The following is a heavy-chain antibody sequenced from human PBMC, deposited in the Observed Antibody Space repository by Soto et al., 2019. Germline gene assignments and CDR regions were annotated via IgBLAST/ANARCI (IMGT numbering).Heavy chain of an antibody. J-gene: IGHJ4*02. CDR3: NLKSGGMQGYFNY. CDR1: HFTLSDAW. D-gene: IGHD2-8*02. V-gene: IGHV3-15*01. CDR2: IKSRVDSGTT. Sequence: EVQLVQSGGGLVKPGGSIRLSCAGSHFTLSDAWVACVRQAPGKGLEWVGHIKSRVDSGTTDYAAPVKGRFSISRDDSENTLYLQMNNLKREDTAVYYCNLKSGGMQGYFNYWGQGTLVTVSS.